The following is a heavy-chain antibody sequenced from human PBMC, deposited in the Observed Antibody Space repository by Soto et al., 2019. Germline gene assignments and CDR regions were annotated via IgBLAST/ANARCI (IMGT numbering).Heavy chain of an antibody. CDR2: IIPIFGTA. D-gene: IGHD3-16*01. CDR1: GGTFSSYA. Sequence: QVQLVQSGAEVKKPGSSVKVSCKASGGTFSSYAISWVRQAPGQGLEWMGGIIPIFGTANYAQKFQGRVTITADESTSTADMELSSLRSEDTAVYYCAVGEEQPGSDAFDIWGQGTMVTVSS. CDR3: AVGEEQPGSDAFDI. J-gene: IGHJ3*02. V-gene: IGHV1-69*12.